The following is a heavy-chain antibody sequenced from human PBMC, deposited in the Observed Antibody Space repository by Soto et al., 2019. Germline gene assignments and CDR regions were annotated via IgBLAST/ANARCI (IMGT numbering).Heavy chain of an antibody. J-gene: IGHJ3*02. V-gene: IGHV1-2*04. D-gene: IGHD1-26*01. CDR3: ARVGNGRDAYHTSAFDI. CDR1: GYTFTGYY. CDR2: INPNSGGT. Sequence: ASVKVSCKASGYTFTGYYMHWVRQAPGQGLEGMGLINPNSGGTNYAQKFQGWVTMTRDTSISTAYMELRRLRSDDTAVYYCARVGNGRDAYHTSAFDIWGQGTMVTVSS.